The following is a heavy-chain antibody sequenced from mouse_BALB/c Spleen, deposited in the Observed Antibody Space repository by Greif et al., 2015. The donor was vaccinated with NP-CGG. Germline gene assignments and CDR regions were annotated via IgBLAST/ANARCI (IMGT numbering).Heavy chain of an antibody. D-gene: IGHD2-3*01. CDR2: INPSTGYT. CDR3: AIYDGCYFDY. J-gene: IGHJ2*01. Sequence: QVQLQQSGAELAKPGASGKMSCKASGYTFTSYWMHWVKQRPGQGLEWIGYINPSTGYTEYNQKFKDKATLTADKSSSTAYMQLSSLTSEDSAVYYCAIYDGCYFDYWGQGTTLTVSS. CDR1: GYTFTSYW. V-gene: IGHV1-7*01.